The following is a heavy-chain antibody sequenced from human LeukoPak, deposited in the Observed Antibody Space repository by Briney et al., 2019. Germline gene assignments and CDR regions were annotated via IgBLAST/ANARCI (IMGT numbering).Heavy chain of an antibody. CDR2: ISSSSYFK. D-gene: IGHD3-10*01. Sequence: GVPLRLSCVASGFTFSSHTMNWVRQAPGKGREWVSSISSSSYFKSYTNSVKGRFTISRDNSKNTLYLQMNSLRAEDTAVYYCAKEDYYGSGSYYWWGQGTQVSVSS. V-gene: IGHV3-21*04. J-gene: IGHJ4*02. CDR1: GFTFSSHT. CDR3: AKEDYYGSGSYYW.